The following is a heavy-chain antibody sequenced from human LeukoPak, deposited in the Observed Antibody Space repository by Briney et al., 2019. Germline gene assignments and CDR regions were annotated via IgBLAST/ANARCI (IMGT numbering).Heavy chain of an antibody. CDR2: INPGGSSI. V-gene: IGHV3-74*01. CDR3: ARSNQADDY. J-gene: IGHJ4*02. Sequence: GGSLRLSCAASGFTFSSYWMHWVRQVPGKGLVWVARINPGGSSITYADSVKGRFTISRDNAKNTLYLQMDSLRAEDTGVYYCARSNQADDYWGQGTLVTVSS. D-gene: IGHD1-14*01. CDR1: GFTFSSYW.